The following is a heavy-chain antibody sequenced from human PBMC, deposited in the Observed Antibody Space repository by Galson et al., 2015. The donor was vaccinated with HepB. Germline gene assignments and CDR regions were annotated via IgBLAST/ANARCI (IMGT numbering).Heavy chain of an antibody. V-gene: IGHV3-21*01. CDR2: ISSSSSYI. D-gene: IGHD2-15*01. CDR1: GFTFSSYS. CDR3: ARGPGFLGYCGGGSCNRRGGYYYYMDV. J-gene: IGHJ6*03. Sequence: SLRLSCAASGFTFSSYSMNWVRQAPGKGLEWVSSISSSSSYIYYADSVKGRFTISRDNAKNSLYLQMNSLRAEDTAVYYCARGPGFLGYCGGGSCNRRGGYYYYMDVWGKGTTVTVSS.